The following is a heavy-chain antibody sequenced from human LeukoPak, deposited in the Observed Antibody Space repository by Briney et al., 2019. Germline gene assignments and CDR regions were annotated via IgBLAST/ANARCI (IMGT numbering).Heavy chain of an antibody. V-gene: IGHV3-30-3*01. Sequence: GGSLRLSCAASGFTFSSYATHWVRQAPGKGLEWVAVISYDGSNKYYADSVKGRFTISRDNSKNTLYLQMNSLRAEDTAVYYCARDPGIAVYGTGRANLNWFDPWGQGTLVTVSS. CDR3: ARDPGIAVYGTGRANLNWFDP. CDR2: ISYDGSNK. D-gene: IGHD6-19*01. CDR1: GFTFSSYA. J-gene: IGHJ5*02.